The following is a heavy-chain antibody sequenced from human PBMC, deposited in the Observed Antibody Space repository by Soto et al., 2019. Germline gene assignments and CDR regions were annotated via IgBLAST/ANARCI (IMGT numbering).Heavy chain of an antibody. D-gene: IGHD1-20*01. CDR1: GFTFDSYA. V-gene: IGHV3-23*01. Sequence: WVSLRRSCAPGGFTFDSYAMTWRRHAPENRLEWVSHIGSFFGDTYYSYSVKGPFTISRDDSKNTLILQMNSLRAEDTAVYSCVKDRMAYNSVWDPFDILGQGTMVTVSS. CDR2: IGSFFGDT. CDR3: VKDRMAYNSVWDPFDI. J-gene: IGHJ3*02.